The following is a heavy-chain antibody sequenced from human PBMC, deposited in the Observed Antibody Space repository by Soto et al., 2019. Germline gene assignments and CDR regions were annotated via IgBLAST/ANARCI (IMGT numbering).Heavy chain of an antibody. CDR3: ASGGTTVNRRFDF. D-gene: IGHD4-4*01. J-gene: IGHJ4*02. V-gene: IGHV1-69*01. Sequence: QVQVVQSGAEVKKPGSSGRVSCKASGGTSSSYAITWMRQAPGQGLEWMGGIIPILDTTDYAHKCQGRVTFTADESTSTVYMELSSLTSEDTAVYYCASGGTTVNRRFDFWGQGTLVTVSS. CDR2: IIPILDTT. CDR1: GGTSSSYA.